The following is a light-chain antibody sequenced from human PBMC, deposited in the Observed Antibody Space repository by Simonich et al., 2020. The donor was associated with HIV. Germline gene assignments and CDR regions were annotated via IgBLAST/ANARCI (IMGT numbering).Light chain of an antibody. CDR3: CSYAGSSTWV. CDR1: SSDVGNYNL. Sequence: QSALTQPASVSGSPGQSITISCTGTSSDVGNYNLVSWYQQHPGKAPKLKIYEGSKRPSGVSNRFSGSKSGNTASLTISGLQAEDEADYYCCSYAGSSTWVFGAGTKLTVL. CDR2: EGS. V-gene: IGLV2-23*01. J-gene: IGLJ3*02.